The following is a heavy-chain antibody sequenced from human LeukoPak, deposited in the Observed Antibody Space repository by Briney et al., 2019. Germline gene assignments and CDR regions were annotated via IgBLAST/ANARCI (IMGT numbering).Heavy chain of an antibody. CDR3: ARYIVVVPAANRVRYYYYGMDV. CDR1: GFTFSSYW. Sequence: GGSLRLSCAASGFTFSSYWMSWVRQAPGKGLEWVANIKQDGSEKYYVDSVKGRFTISRDNAKNSLYLQMNSLRAEDTAVYYCARYIVVVPAANRVRYYYYGMDVWGQGTTVTVSS. CDR2: IKQDGSEK. V-gene: IGHV3-7*01. D-gene: IGHD2-2*01. J-gene: IGHJ6*02.